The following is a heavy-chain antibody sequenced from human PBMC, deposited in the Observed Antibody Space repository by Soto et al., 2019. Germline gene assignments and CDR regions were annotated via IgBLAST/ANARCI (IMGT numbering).Heavy chain of an antibody. D-gene: IGHD3-10*01. CDR2: ISSSSSYI. Sequence: KPGGSLRLSCAASGFTFSSYSMNWVRQAPGKGLEWVSSISSSSSYIYYADSVKGRFTISRDNAKNSLYLQMNSLRAEDTAVYYCAREEWLLWFGESICYYYGMDVWGQGTTVTVSS. CDR1: GFTFSSYS. CDR3: AREEWLLWFGESICYYYGMDV. J-gene: IGHJ6*02. V-gene: IGHV3-21*01.